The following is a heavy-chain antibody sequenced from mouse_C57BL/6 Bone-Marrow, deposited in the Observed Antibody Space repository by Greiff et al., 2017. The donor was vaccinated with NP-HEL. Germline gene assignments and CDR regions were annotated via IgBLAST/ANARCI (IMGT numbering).Heavy chain of an antibody. CDR3: ARKEKVYDGYYEFAY. Sequence: VQLQESGPGLVQPSQSLSITCTVSGFSLTSYGVHWVRQSPGKGLEWLGVIWSGGSTDYNAAFISRLSISKDNSKSQVFFKMNSLQADDTAIYYCARKEKVYDGYYEFAYWGQGTLVTVSA. J-gene: IGHJ3*01. V-gene: IGHV2-2*01. D-gene: IGHD2-3*01. CDR2: IWSGGST. CDR1: GFSLTSYG.